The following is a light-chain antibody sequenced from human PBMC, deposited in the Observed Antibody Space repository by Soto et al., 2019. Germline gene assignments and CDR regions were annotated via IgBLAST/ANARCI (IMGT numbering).Light chain of an antibody. V-gene: IGKV3-20*01. Sequence: EIVLTQSPGTLSLSPGERATLSCRASQSVGSSYLAWYQQKPGLAPTLLISDASSRASGVPDRFTGSGSGTDFTLTIRRLEPEDFALYYCQQYAGSGSPLTFGQGTRLEIK. CDR1: QSVGSSY. CDR3: QQYAGSGSPLT. J-gene: IGKJ5*01. CDR2: DAS.